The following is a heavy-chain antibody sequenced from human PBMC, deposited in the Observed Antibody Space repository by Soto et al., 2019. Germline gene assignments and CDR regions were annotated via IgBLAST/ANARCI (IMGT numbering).Heavy chain of an antibody. V-gene: IGHV4-31*03. J-gene: IGHJ5*01. D-gene: IGHD5-12*01. CDR1: GGSITRGGSY. CDR3: ARAWLEYNWFDS. CDR2: VAYSGGT. Sequence: QVKLQESGPGLVKPSQTLSLTCTVSGGSITRGGSYWSWIRQHPEKGLEWIGYVAYSGGTYYNPTHKSRVTFLIDMSKNLLSLRLSSVTAADTAVYYCARAWLEYNWFDSWGQGTLVTVSS.